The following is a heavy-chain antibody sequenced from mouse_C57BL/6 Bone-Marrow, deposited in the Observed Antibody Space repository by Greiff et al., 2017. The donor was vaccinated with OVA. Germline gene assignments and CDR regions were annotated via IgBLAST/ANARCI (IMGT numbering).Heavy chain of an antibody. CDR1: GYTFTSYG. CDR3: AREGPYYFDY. J-gene: IGHJ2*01. Sequence: QVQLKQSGAELARPGASVKLSCKASGYTFTSYGISWVKQRTGQGLEWIGEIYPRSGNTYYNEKFKGKATLTADKSSSIAYMELRSLTSEDSAVYFCAREGPYYFDYWGQGTTLTVSS. CDR2: IYPRSGNT. V-gene: IGHV1-81*01.